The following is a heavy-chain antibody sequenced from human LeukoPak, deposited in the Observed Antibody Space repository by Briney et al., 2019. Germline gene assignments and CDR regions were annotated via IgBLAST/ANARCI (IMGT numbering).Heavy chain of an antibody. D-gene: IGHD3-16*02. CDR1: GYTFTSYA. V-gene: IGHV7-4-1*02. CDR3: ARDRPRSYDYVWGSYRPFDY. CDR2: INTNTGNP. J-gene: IGHJ4*02. Sequence: GASVKVSCKASGYTFTSYAMNWVRQAPGQGLEWMGWINTNTGNPTYAQGFTGRFVFSLDTSVSTAYLQISSLKAEDTAVYYCARDRPRSYDYVWGSYRPFDYWGQGTLVTVSS.